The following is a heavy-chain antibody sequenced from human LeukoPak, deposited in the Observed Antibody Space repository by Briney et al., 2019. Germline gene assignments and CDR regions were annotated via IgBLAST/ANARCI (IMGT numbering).Heavy chain of an antibody. V-gene: IGHV3-73*01. J-gene: IGHJ4*02. D-gene: IGHD1-26*01. Sequence: GGSLRLSCAASGFTFSGSAMHWIRQASGKGLEWVGRIRSKANSYATAYAASVKGRFTISRDDSKNTAYLQMNSLKTEDTAVYYCTRDSGSYFHWGQGTLVTVSS. CDR3: TRDSGSYFH. CDR2: IRSKANSYAT. CDR1: GFTFSGSA.